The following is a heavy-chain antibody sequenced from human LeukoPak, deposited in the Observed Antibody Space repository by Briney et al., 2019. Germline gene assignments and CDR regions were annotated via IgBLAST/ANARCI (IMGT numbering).Heavy chain of an antibody. D-gene: IGHD6-13*01. CDR3: AREEVIAAAGPTLDY. J-gene: IGHJ4*02. CDR1: GYTFTDYY. CDR2: INPNSGGT. V-gene: IGHV1-2*02. Sequence: VDSVKVSCKASGYTFTDYYMHWVRQAPGQGLEWMGWINPNSGGTNYAQKFQGRVTMTRDTSISTAYMGLSRLRSDDTAVFYCAREEVIAAAGPTLDYWGQGALVTVSS.